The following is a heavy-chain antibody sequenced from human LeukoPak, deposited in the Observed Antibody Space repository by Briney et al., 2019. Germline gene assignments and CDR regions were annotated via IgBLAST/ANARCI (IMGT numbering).Heavy chain of an antibody. CDR3: ARHYSDYLTYFDY. CDR1: GFTVTRNY. V-gene: IGHV3-66*04. CDR2: IFDDDQT. Sequence: GGSLRLSCAASGFTVTRNYMSWVRQAPGKGLEWVSIIFDDDQTHYADSVKGRFTISRDKSKNTLYFQMDSLRAEDTAVYYCARHYSDYLTYFDYWGQGTLVTVSS. J-gene: IGHJ4*02. D-gene: IGHD4-11*01.